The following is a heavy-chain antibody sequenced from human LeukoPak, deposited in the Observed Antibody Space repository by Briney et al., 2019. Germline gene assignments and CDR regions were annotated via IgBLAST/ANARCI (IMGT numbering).Heavy chain of an antibody. CDR2: ISSSGSTI. CDR3: ARRYCSGGTCNHLDY. J-gene: IGHJ4*02. V-gene: IGHV3-48*03. CDR1: GFTFSSYQ. Sequence: PGGSLRLSCEASGFTFSSYQMNWVRQAPGKGLEWVSYISSSGSTIYYAESVKGRFTISRDNAKNSLYLQMNSPRAEDTAVYYCARRYCSGGTCNHLDYWGQGTLVTVSS. D-gene: IGHD2-15*01.